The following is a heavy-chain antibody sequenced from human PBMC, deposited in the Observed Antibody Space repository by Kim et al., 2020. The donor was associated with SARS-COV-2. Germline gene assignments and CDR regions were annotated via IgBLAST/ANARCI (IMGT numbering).Heavy chain of an antibody. CDR2: ST. V-gene: IGHV4-39*01. D-gene: IGHD2-15*01. J-gene: IGHJ5*02. Sequence: STYDPPSLKSRVTISVDTSKNQFSLKLSSVTAADTAVYYCARQGGYYFTWGQGTLVTVSS. CDR3: ARQGGYYFT.